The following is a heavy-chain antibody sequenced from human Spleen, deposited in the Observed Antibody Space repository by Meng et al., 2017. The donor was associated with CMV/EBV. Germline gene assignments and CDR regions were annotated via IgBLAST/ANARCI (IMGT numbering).Heavy chain of an antibody. CDR2: IIPILGIP. CDR1: GGTFGTYA. J-gene: IGHJ4*02. Sequence: SVKVSCKASGGTFGTYAINWVRQAPRQGLEWMGGIIPILGIPKYAQKFQGRVTFTADKSTSAAYMELRSLGSEDTAVYFCARAQAEYNTGWYFDSWGQGTLVTVSS. D-gene: IGHD6-19*01. CDR3: ARAQAEYNTGWYFDS. V-gene: IGHV1-69*10.